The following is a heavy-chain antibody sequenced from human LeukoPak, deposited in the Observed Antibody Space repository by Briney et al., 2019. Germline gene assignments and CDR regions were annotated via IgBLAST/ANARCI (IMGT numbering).Heavy chain of an antibody. CDR1: GGSLSSSNW. J-gene: IGHJ4*02. CDR2: IYYSGST. V-gene: IGHV4-4*02. CDR3: ARVGDYYDSSGNRYIDY. D-gene: IGHD3-22*01. Sequence: SGTLSLICAVSGGSLSSSNWWSWVRQPPGKGLEWIGEIYYSGSTKYNPSLTSRVTIPVDKSKNQFSPKLSSVTAAATALYYWARVGDYYDSSGNRYIDYGGQGSLVTVSS.